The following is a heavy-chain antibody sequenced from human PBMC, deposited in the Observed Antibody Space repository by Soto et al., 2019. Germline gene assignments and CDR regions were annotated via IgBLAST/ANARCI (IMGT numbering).Heavy chain of an antibody. CDR3: ARSSGFFGMSFLDM. Sequence: QVRLQESGPGLVKPSGTLSLTCDASGDSISSINWWIWVRQPPGKGLQWIGEVYHTRTPTYNPSLTSLVTISVDKPQNHFTPNVAAVTAAYKAVDYGARSSGFFGMSFLDMWGQGALVTVSS. V-gene: IGHV4-4*02. CDR1: GDSISSINW. D-gene: IGHD3-3*01. J-gene: IGHJ4*01. CDR2: VYHTRTP.